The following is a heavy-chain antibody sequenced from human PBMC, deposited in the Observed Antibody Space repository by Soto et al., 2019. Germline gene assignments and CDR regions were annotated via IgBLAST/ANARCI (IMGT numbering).Heavy chain of an antibody. CDR3: ARGTYYDFWSGGGRGMDV. V-gene: IGHV1-2*04. Sequence: GASVKVSCKASGYTFTGYYMHWVRQAPGQGLEWMGWINPNSGGTNYAQKFQGWVTMTRDTSISTAYMELSRLRSDDTAVYYCARGTYYDFWSGGGRGMDVWGQGTTVTVS. CDR1: GYTFTGYY. CDR2: INPNSGGT. J-gene: IGHJ6*02. D-gene: IGHD3-3*01.